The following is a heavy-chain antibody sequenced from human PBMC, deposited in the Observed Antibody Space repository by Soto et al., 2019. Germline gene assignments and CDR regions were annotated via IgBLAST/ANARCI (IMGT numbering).Heavy chain of an antibody. D-gene: IGHD3-22*01. CDR1: GGSISSYY. CDR3: ARARDGYDSSGYPHYFDY. CDR2: IYYSGST. V-gene: IGHV4-59*01. Sequence: SETLSLTCTVSGGSISSYYWSWIRQPPGKGLEWIGYIYYSGSTNYNPSLKSRVTISVDTSKNQFSLKLSSVTAADTAVYYCARARDGYDSSGYPHYFDYWGQGTLVTVSS. J-gene: IGHJ4*02.